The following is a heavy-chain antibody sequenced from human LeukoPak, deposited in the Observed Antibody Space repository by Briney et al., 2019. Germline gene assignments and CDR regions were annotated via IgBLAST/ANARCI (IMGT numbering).Heavy chain of an antibody. D-gene: IGHD3-3*01. CDR3: ASQFWSGSFFDY. V-gene: IGHV3-7*01. Sequence: GGSLRLSCAASGFTFDDYVMSWVRQAPGKGLEWVANIRQDESEKYYVDSVKGRFTISRDNAKNSVYLQMNSLRGEDTAVYYCASQFWSGSFFDYWGQGTLVTVSS. CDR2: IRQDESEK. CDR1: GFTFDDYV. J-gene: IGHJ4*02.